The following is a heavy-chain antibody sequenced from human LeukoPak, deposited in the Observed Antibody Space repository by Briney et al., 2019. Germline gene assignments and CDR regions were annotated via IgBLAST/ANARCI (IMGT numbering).Heavy chain of an antibody. J-gene: IGHJ4*02. CDR3: ARDGGSYLQPTDF. D-gene: IGHD1-26*01. V-gene: IGHV3-23*01. CDR1: GFTFTTYA. CDR2: ITGSGAGT. Sequence: GGSLRLSCAASGFTFTTYAMTRVRQAPGKGLEWVSSITGSGAGTYYADSVKGRFTISRDNSKNTLYLQMNSLRAEDTALYHCARDGGSYLQPTDFWGQGTLVTVSS.